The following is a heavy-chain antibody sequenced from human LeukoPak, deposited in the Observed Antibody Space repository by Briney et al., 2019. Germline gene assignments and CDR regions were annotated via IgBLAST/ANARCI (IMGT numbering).Heavy chain of an antibody. CDR3: TTPSSSGGYQY. Sequence: GGSLRLSCVASGFTFSGSAMHWVRQASGGKGLEWVGRIRSIGNNYATAYAASVKGRFTISRDDSKNTAYLQMNSLETEDTAVYYCTTPSSSGGYQYWGQGTLVTVSS. CDR2: IRSIGNNYAT. V-gene: IGHV3-73*01. J-gene: IGHJ4*02. CDR1: GFTFSGSA. D-gene: IGHD1-26*01.